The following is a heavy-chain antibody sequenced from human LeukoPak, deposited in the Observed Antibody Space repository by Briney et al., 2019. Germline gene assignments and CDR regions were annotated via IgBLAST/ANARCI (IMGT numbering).Heavy chain of an antibody. Sequence: GGSLRLSCAASGFTFSSYWMHWVRQAPGKGLVWVSRINSDGSSTSYADSVKGRFTISRDNAKNTLYLQMNSLRAEDTAVYYCARDQYYYGSGSYMDVWGKGTTVTVSS. J-gene: IGHJ6*03. CDR1: GFTFSSYW. CDR3: ARDQYYYGSGSYMDV. CDR2: INSDGSST. V-gene: IGHV3-74*01. D-gene: IGHD3-10*01.